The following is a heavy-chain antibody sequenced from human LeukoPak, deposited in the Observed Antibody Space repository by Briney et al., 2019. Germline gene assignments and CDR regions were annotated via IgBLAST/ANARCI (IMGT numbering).Heavy chain of an antibody. J-gene: IGHJ4*02. CDR1: GGSISSYY. Sequence: PSETLSLTCTVSGGSISSYYWRWIRKPAGKGRDGIRRIYTSGSTNYNPSLKSRVTMSVDTSKNQFSLKVRSVTAADTAVYYCARGGPGNFDYWGQGTLVNVSS. CDR3: ARGGPGNFDY. D-gene: IGHD2-2*01. V-gene: IGHV4-4*07. CDR2: IYTSGST.